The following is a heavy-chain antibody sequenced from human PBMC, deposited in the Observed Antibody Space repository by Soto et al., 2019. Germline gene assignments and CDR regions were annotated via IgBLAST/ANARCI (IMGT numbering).Heavy chain of an antibody. V-gene: IGHV3-30-3*01. CDR2: ISNEGANK. J-gene: IGHJ6*02. CDR3: AREEGDAAHYGMDV. Sequence: QVQLVESGGGVVQPGRSLRLSCAASAFTFSRYAIHWVRQAPGKGLEWVALISNEGANKRYADSVKGRFTISGDNSKNTVYLQINSLRPEDTALYYCAREEGDAAHYGMDVWGQGTTVTVSS. CDR1: AFTFSRYA. D-gene: IGHD3-16*01.